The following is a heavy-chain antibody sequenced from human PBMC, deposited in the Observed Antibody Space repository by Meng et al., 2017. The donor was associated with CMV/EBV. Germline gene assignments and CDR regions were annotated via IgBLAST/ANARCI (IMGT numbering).Heavy chain of an antibody. J-gene: IGHJ4*02. CDR3: RLGHYSQD. V-gene: IGHV3-7*02. CDR1: GLPISNYW. D-gene: IGHD4-17*01. Sequence: LYLVASGGGLVQHGGCLRLSCAASGLPISNYWMSWVRQAPGKGLEWVANIKNDGSERYYVDSVKGRFSISRDNADNSLYLQMNNLRAEDTAVYYCRLGHYSQDWGQGTLVTVSS. CDR2: IKNDGSER.